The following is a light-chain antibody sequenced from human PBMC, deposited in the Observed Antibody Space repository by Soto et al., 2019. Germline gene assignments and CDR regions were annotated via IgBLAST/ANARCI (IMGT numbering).Light chain of an antibody. Sequence: EVVLTQSPGTLSLSPWEIATLSCGASQSVSSNYLAWYQQKPGQAPRLLIYGASSRATGIPDRFSGSGSGTDFTLTISRLEPEDFAVYVCQQYGSSPPTTFGHGTKVDIK. CDR1: QSVSSNY. CDR3: QQYGSSPPTT. CDR2: GAS. J-gene: IGKJ1*01. V-gene: IGKV3-20*01.